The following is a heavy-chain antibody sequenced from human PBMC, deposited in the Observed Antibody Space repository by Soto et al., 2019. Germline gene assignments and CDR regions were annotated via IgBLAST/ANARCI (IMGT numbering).Heavy chain of an antibody. CDR1: GGSVSSDNYY. J-gene: IGHJ4*01. CDR3: ASRNGGDY. V-gene: IGHV4-61*01. Sequence: SETLSLTCTVSGGSVSSDNYYWSWIRQPPGKGLEWIGYIFYTGTTNYNPSLKSRVTISLDTSKNQFSLKLSSVTAADTAVYYCASRNGGDYWGHGTMVTVSA. D-gene: IGHD3-10*01. CDR2: IFYTGTT.